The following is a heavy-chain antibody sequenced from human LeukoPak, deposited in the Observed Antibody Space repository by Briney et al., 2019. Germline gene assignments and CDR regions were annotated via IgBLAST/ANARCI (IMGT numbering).Heavy chain of an antibody. J-gene: IGHJ4*02. CDR1: GFTFSNYA. Sequence: PGGSLRLSCAASGFTFSNYAMSWVRQAPGKGLEWVSDISGSGDSTNYADSVKGRFTISRDNSKNTLYLRMNSLRAEDTAIYYCAKSRGSYWVPEFDYWGQGTLVTVSS. CDR2: ISGSGDST. CDR3: AKSRGSYWVPEFDY. V-gene: IGHV3-23*01. D-gene: IGHD1-26*01.